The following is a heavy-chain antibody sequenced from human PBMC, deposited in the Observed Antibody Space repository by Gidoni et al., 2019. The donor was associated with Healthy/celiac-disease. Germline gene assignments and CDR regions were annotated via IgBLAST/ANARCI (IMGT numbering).Heavy chain of an antibody. J-gene: IGHJ4*02. CDR1: GGTFSSYA. V-gene: IGHV1-69*01. CDR2: IIPIFGTA. CDR3: VGSRDGYNSYFDY. D-gene: IGHD5-12*01. Sequence: QVQLVQSGAEVKKPGSSLKVSCKASGGTFSSYAISWVRQAPGQGLVWMGGIIPIFGTANYAQKFQGRVTITADESTSTAYMELSSLRSEDTAVYYCVGSRDGYNSYFDYWGQGTLVTVSS.